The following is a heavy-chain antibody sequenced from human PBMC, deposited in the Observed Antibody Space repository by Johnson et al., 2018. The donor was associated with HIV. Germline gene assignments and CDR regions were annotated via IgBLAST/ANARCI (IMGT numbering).Heavy chain of an antibody. D-gene: IGHD6-19*01. CDR1: GFTFSNAW. Sequence: VQVLESGGGLVKPGGSLRLSCAASGFTFSNAWMSWVRQAPGKGLEWVSVIYSGGHTYYADSVKGRFTISRDNFKNQLYLEMNSLRAEDTAVYYCAKALWLAEKFDAFDIWGQGTMVSVSS. J-gene: IGHJ3*02. CDR2: IYSGGHT. V-gene: IGHV3-66*02. CDR3: AKALWLAEKFDAFDI.